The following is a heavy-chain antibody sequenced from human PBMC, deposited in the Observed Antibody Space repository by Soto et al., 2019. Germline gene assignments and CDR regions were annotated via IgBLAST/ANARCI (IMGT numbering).Heavy chain of an antibody. J-gene: IGHJ4*02. D-gene: IGHD5-18*01. V-gene: IGHV3-21*01. CDR2: ISSSSSYI. CDR3: ARDQPGYSYGYGLGY. Sequence: EVQLVESGGGLVKPGGSLRLSCAASGFTFSSYSMNWVRQAPGKGLEWVSSISSSSSYIYYADSVKGRFTISRDNAKNSPYLQMNSLRAEDTAVYYFARDQPGYSYGYGLGYWGQGTLVTVSP. CDR1: GFTFSSYS.